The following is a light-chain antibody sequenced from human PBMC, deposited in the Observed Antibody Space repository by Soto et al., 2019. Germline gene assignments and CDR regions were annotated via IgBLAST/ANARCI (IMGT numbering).Light chain of an antibody. J-gene: IGLJ2*01. CDR1: SSDVGASNY. V-gene: IGLV2-14*01. CDR2: DVT. Sequence: QSVLTQPASVSGSPGQSITISCTGTSSDVGASNYVSWYQQHPGKAPKLMIYDVTNRPSGVSDRFSGSKSGNTASLTIAGLQAEDEADYYCSSYTRSETPHVVFGGGTKLTVL. CDR3: SSYTRSETPHVV.